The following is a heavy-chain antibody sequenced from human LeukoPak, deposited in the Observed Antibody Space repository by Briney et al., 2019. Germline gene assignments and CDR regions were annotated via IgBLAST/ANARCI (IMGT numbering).Heavy chain of an antibody. CDR3: ARGSDDFWSGQNWFDP. D-gene: IGHD3-3*01. V-gene: IGHV1-8*01. CDR2: MNPNSGNT. Sequence: AASVKVSCKASGYTFSIYDINWVRQATGQGLEWMGWMNPNSGNTGYAQKFQGRVTMTRNTSISTAYMELSSLRSEDTAVYYCARGSDDFWSGQNWFDPWGQGTLVTVSS. CDR1: GYTFSIYD. J-gene: IGHJ5*02.